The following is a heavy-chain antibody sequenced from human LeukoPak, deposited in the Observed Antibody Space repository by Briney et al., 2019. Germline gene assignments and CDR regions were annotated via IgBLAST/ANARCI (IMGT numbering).Heavy chain of an antibody. J-gene: IGHJ6*03. CDR3: ARGPRVSVVVPAAFYYMDV. V-gene: IGHV1-69*05. D-gene: IGHD2-2*01. CDR1: GGTFSSYA. Sequence: ASVKVPCKASGGTFSSYAISWVRQAPGQGLEWMGGIIPIFGTANYAQKFQGRVTITTDESTSTAYTELSSLRSEDTAVYYCARGPRVSVVVPAAFYYMDVWGKGTTVTVSS. CDR2: IIPIFGTA.